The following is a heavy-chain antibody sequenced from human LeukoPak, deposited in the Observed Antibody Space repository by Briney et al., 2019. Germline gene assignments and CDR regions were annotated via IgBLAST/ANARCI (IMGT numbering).Heavy chain of an antibody. CDR2: INQDGSQQ. V-gene: IGHV3-7*04. D-gene: IGHD1-1*01. J-gene: IGHJ4*02. CDR3: ARDNSRNDLEY. CDR1: GFTFDSYW. Sequence: GGSLRLSCAASGFTFDSYWMNWVRQAPGKGLQWEANINQDGSQQHYVGSVKGRFTISRDNAKNSLYLQINSLRADDTAVYYCARDNSRNDLEYWGQGTLVTVSS.